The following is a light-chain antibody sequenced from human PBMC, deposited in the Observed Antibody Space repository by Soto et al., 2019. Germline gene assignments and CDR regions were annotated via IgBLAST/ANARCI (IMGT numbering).Light chain of an antibody. CDR1: QDIGNS. V-gene: IGKV1-33*01. CDR3: QQYENLPPT. CDR2: DAS. Sequence: DIQMTQSPSSLSASIGDSVILTCQASQDIGNSLNWYQHKPGKAPKLLIHDASNLERGVPPQFSGSGSGTDFTLTISSLQPEDIATYYCQQYENLPPTFGQGTRLEIK. J-gene: IGKJ5*01.